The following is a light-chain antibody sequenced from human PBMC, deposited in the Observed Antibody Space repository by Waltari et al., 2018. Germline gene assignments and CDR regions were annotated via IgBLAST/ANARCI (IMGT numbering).Light chain of an antibody. V-gene: IGLV4-69*01. CDR2: VNSDSSH. J-gene: IGLJ3*02. Sequence: QQRPGKGPRYLRKVNSDSSHSKGDEFPDRFSSSSSGTERDLTLSSLRSENEADYYCQTGGHGTWVFGGGTKLTVL. CDR3: QTGGHGTWV.